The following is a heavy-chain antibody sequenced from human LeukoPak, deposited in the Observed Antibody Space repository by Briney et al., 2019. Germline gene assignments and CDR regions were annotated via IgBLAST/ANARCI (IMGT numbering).Heavy chain of an antibody. D-gene: IGHD2-2*01. CDR1: GGSFSGYY. CDR3: ARDLLYCSRTSCYELGWFDP. J-gene: IGHJ5*02. CDR2: IYYSGST. V-gene: IGHV4-34*01. Sequence: SETLSLTCAVYGGSFSGYYWSWIRQPPGKGLEWIGNIYYSGSTYYNPSLKSRVTISVDTSKNQFSLKLSSVTAADTAVYYCARDLLYCSRTSCYELGWFDPWGQGTLVTVSS.